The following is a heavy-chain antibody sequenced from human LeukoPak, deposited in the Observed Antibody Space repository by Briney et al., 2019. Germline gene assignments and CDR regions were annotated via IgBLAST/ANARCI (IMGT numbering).Heavy chain of an antibody. CDR2: INPSGGST. J-gene: IGHJ6*03. D-gene: IGHD3-3*01. CDR3: ARDHRDFWSGYMSGYYMDV. Sequence: GASVKVSCKASGYTFTSYYMHWVRQAPGQGLEWMGIINPSGGSTSYAQKFQGRVTMTRDMSTSTVYMELSSLRSEDTAVYYCARDHRDFWSGYMSGYYMDVWGKGTTVTVSS. V-gene: IGHV1-46*01. CDR1: GYTFTSYY.